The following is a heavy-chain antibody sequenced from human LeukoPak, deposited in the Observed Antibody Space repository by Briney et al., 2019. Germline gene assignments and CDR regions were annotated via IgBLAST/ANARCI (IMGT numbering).Heavy chain of an antibody. CDR2: XXTXXXXX. J-gene: IGHJ4*02. CDR3: TYKNFDY. Sequence: GGSLRLSXXASGFTFXXXXXXXVRQAXGKGLVWVXXXXTXXXXXXXXXXXXXRXXXSRDNAKNKVYLQMNSLRAEDTAVYYCTYKNFDYWGQGTLVTVSS. D-gene: IGHD1-14*01. V-gene: IGHV3-74*01. CDR1: GFTFXXXX.